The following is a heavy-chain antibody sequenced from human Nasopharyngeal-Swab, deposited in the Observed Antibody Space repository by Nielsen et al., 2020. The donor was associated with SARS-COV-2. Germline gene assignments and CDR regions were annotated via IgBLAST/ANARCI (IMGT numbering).Heavy chain of an antibody. V-gene: IGHV3-64D*06. CDR2: ISSNGGST. D-gene: IGHD3-10*01. Sequence: GESLKISWSASGFTFSSYAMHWVRQAPGKGLEYVSAISSNGGSTYYADSVKGRFTISRDNSKNTLYLQMSSLRAEDTAVYYCGAYYYGSGTDFDYWGQGTLVTVSS. CDR1: GFTFSSYA. CDR3: GAYYYGSGTDFDY. J-gene: IGHJ4*02.